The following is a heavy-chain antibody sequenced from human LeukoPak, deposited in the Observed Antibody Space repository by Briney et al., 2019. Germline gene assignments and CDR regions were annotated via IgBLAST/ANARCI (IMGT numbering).Heavy chain of an antibody. CDR3: ATAYSGYGAFDY. V-gene: IGHV1-24*01. D-gene: IGHD5-12*01. CDR1: GYSLTTLS. CDR2: FDPEDGET. Sequence: ASVKVSCKVSGYSLTTLSMHWVRQAPGKGLEWMGGFDPEDGETIYAQKFQGRVTMTEDTSTDTAYMELSSLRSEDTAVYYCATAYSGYGAFDYWGQGTLVTVSS. J-gene: IGHJ4*02.